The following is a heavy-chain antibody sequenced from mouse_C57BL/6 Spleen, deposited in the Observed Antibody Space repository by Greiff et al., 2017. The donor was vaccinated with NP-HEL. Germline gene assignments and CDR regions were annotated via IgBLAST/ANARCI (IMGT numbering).Heavy chain of an antibody. J-gene: IGHJ3*01. D-gene: IGHD1-1*01. CDR3: ARRGYGSSPAWFAY. Sequence: QVQLQQSGAELMKPGASVKLSCKATGYTFTGYWIEWVKQRPGHGLEWIGEILPGSGSTNYNEKFKGKATFTADTPSNTAYMQLSSLTTEDSAIYYCARRGYGSSPAWFAYWGQGTLVTVSA. V-gene: IGHV1-9*01. CDR2: ILPGSGST. CDR1: GYTFTGYW.